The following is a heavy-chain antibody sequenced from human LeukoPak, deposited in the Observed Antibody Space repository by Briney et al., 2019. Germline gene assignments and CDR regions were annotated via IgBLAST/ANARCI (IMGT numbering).Heavy chain of an antibody. CDR1: GFTFSSYS. CDR3: ASGIAVGTAADY. V-gene: IGHV3-21*01. CDR2: ISSSSSYI. D-gene: IGHD6-19*01. J-gene: IGHJ4*02. Sequence: TGGSLRLSCAASGFTFSSYSTNWVRQAPGKGLEWVSSISSSSSYIYYADSVKGRFTISRDNAKNSLYLQMNSLRAEDTAVYYCASGIAVGTAADYWGQGTLVTVSS.